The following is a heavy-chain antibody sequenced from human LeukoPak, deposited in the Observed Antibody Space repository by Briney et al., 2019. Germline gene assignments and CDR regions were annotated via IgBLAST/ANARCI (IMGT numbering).Heavy chain of an antibody. D-gene: IGHD2-2*01. CDR2: ISYDGSNK. V-gene: IGHV3-30*18. CDR1: GFTFSSQS. Sequence: GGSLRLSCAASGFTFSSQSMTWVRQAPGKGLEWVAVISYDGSNKYYADSVKGRFTISRDNSKNTLYLQMNSLRAEDTAVYYCANIPPAAMNPWGQGTLVTVSS. CDR3: ANIPPAAMNP. J-gene: IGHJ5*02.